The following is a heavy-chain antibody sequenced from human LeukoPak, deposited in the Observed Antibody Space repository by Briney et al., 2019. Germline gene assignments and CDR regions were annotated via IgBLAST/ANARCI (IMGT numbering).Heavy chain of an antibody. J-gene: IGHJ3*02. CDR3: ARSALLWFGELLLDNDAFDI. Sequence: SETLSLTCAAYGGSFSGYYWSWIRQPPGKGLEWIGEINHSGSTNYNPSLKSRVTISVDTSKNQFSLKLSSVTAADTAVYYCARSALLWFGELLLDNDAFDIWGQGTMVTVSS. D-gene: IGHD3-10*01. CDR2: INHSGST. CDR1: GGSFSGYY. V-gene: IGHV4-34*01.